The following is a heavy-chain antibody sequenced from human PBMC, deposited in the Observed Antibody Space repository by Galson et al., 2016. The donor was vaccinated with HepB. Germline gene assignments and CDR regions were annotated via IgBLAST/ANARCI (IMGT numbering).Heavy chain of an antibody. V-gene: IGHV3-30*04. CDR1: GFTFSGYP. CDR2: ISKDGRNK. J-gene: IGHJ4*02. Sequence: SLRLSCAASGFTFSGYPMHWVRQAPGKGLEWVAVISKDGRNKDYADSVEGRFTLSRDNSKNTLYLQMDSLRAEDTGVYYCAIEGHDQLLWGYFDYWGQGTLVTLSS. D-gene: IGHD2-2*01. CDR3: AIEGHDQLLWGYFDY.